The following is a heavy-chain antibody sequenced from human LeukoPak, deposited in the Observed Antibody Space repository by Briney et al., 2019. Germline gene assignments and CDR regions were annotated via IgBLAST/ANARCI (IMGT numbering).Heavy chain of an antibody. V-gene: IGHV1-46*01. CDR2: FKLDGGRI. CDR1: GYTFTAYH. Sequence: ASVKVCCKASGYTFTAYHMHWVRQAPGQGLEWMGIFKLDGGRIGYPQKFQGRVTVTGDMSASTVYMELSSLTPEDTAVYYCAREQPHSYYMDVWGKGTAVTVSS. J-gene: IGHJ6*03. CDR3: AREQPHSYYMDV. D-gene: IGHD6-13*01.